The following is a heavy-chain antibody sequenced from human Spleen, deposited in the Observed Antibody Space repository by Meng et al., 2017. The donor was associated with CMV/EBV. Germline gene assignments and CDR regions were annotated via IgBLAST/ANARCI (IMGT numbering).Heavy chain of an antibody. CDR3: ARGGRYSFSWYGFYAF. J-gene: IGHJ4*02. Sequence: GSLRLSCAVYGGSFSGYYWSWIRQPPGKGLEWIGEINHSGSTNYNPSLKSRVTMAVDASKNQFSLKLASVTAADTAVYFCARGGRYSFSWYGFYAFWGQGTLVTVSS. CDR1: GGSFSGYY. V-gene: IGHV4-34*01. CDR2: INHSGST. D-gene: IGHD6-13*01.